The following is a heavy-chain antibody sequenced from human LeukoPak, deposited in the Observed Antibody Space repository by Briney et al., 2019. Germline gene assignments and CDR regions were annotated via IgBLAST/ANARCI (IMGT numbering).Heavy chain of an antibody. CDR3: ARGSRGYSYG. J-gene: IGHJ4*02. V-gene: IGHV4-61*01. Sequence: SETLSLTCTVSGASFSSGSYYWGWLRQRPGTGLEWIGYIYYSGSTNYNPSLKSRVTISVDTSKNQFSLKLSSVTAADTAVYYCARGSRGYSYGWGQGTLVTVSS. D-gene: IGHD5-18*01. CDR2: IYYSGST. CDR1: GASFSSGSYY.